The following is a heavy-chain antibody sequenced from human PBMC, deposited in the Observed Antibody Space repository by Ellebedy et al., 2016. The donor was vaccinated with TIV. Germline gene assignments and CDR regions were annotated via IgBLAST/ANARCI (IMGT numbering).Heavy chain of an antibody. V-gene: IGHV3-23*01. CDR2: ISGGGDNP. Sequence: GGSLRLSXVASGFTFSSYAMIWVRQAPGKGPEWVSVISGGGDNPYYADSVKGRFTISRDNSRNTLDLQMNSLRAEDTAVYYCVREDNTVVRGFNVRGNDFWGQGTLVTVSS. D-gene: IGHD3-10*01. CDR1: GFTFSSYA. J-gene: IGHJ4*02. CDR3: VREDNTVVRGFNVRGNDF.